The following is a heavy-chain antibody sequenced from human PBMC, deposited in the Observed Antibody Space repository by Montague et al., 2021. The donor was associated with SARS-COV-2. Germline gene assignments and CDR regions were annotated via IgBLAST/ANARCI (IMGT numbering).Heavy chain of an antibody. CDR3: ARHRGFGDLWALDY. Sequence: SETLSLTCSVSGGYISEYYWSWIRQSPGKRLEWIGYVYFTGSTDYNPSLKSRVTISVDTPKNQFSLQLASVTAADTAVYYCARHRGFGDLWALDYWGQGTLVAVSS. D-gene: IGHD3-10*01. CDR1: GGYISEYY. V-gene: IGHV4-59*08. CDR2: VYFTGST. J-gene: IGHJ4*02.